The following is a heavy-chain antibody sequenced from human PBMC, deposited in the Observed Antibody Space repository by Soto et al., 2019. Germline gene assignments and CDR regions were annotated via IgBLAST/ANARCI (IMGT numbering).Heavy chain of an antibody. CDR1: GGSMSPHY. V-gene: IGHV4-59*11. D-gene: IGHD3-10*01. J-gene: IGHJ4*02. CDR3: ARDRYYGGADF. CDR2: XYXGXXX. Sequence: SETLSLTCTVSGGSMSPHYWSWIRQPPGKGLEXLXXXYXGXXXTXXXXLRGRVTMSIDTSKNQFSLRLTSVTAADTAVYFCARDRYYGGADFWGQGTLVTVSS.